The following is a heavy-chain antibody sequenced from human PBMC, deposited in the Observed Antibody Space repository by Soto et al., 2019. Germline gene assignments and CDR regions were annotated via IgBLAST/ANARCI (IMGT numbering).Heavy chain of an antibody. D-gene: IGHD3-10*01. CDR1: GGSISIYY. Sequence: PSETLSLTCTVSGGSISIYYWSWIRQPPGKGLEWIGYIYYSGSTNYNPSLKSRVTISVDTSKDQFSLKLSSVTAADTAVYYCARFSPLTPGGVAFDIWGQGTMVTVSS. J-gene: IGHJ3*02. V-gene: IGHV4-59*08. CDR3: ARFSPLTPGGVAFDI. CDR2: IYYSGST.